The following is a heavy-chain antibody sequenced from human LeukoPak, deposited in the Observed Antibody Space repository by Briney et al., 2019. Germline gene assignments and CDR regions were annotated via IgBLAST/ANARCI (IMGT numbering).Heavy chain of an antibody. CDR2: IRYDGSNK. D-gene: IGHD1-7*01. CDR3: AKEKGITGTLDYYYYYMDV. Sequence: QAGGSLRLSCAASGFTFSSYGMHWVRQAPGKGLEWVAFIRYDGSNKYYADSVKGRFTISRDNSKNTLYLQMNSLRAEDTAVYYCAKEKGITGTLDYYYYYMDVWGKGTTVTVSS. CDR1: GFTFSSYG. V-gene: IGHV3-30*02. J-gene: IGHJ6*03.